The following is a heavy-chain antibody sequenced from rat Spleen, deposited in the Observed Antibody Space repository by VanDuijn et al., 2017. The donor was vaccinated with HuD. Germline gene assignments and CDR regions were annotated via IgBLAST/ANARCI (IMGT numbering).Heavy chain of an antibody. Sequence: EVQLVESGGVLVQPGRSLKLSCVASGFTFNDYWMTWVRQAPGMGLEWVASISNARGITYYADPVKGRFTISRDIANSTLYLRMNSLRSEDTATYYCAKDALWAHYFDYWGQGVMVTVSS. CDR1: GFTFNDYW. D-gene: IGHD4-6*01. CDR3: AKDALWAHYFDY. J-gene: IGHJ2*01. V-gene: IGHV5-31*01. CDR2: ISNARGIT.